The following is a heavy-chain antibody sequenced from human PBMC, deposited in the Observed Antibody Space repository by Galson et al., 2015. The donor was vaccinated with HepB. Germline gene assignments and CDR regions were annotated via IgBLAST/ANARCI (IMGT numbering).Heavy chain of an antibody. Sequence: SLRLSCAASGFTFSSYWMHWVRQAPGKGLVWVSRINRDGSITSYADSVKGRFAISRDNAKNTLSLQMNSLRAEDTAVYYCATAVDSAGTGLVYWGQGTLVTVSS. V-gene: IGHV3-74*01. J-gene: IGHJ4*02. CDR2: INRDGSIT. D-gene: IGHD6-19*01. CDR1: GFTFSSYW. CDR3: ATAVDSAGTGLVY.